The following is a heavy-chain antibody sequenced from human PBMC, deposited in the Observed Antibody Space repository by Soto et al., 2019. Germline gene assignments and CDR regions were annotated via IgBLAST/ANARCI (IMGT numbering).Heavy chain of an antibody. D-gene: IGHD6-13*01. CDR3: AREGPLTIAAAGYYYYYYMDV. CDR1: GGSVSSGSYY. J-gene: IGHJ6*03. V-gene: IGHV4-61*01. Sequence: SETLSLTCTVSGGSVSSGSYYWSWIRQPPGKGLEWIGYIYYSGSTNYNPSLKSRVTISVDTSKNQFSLKLSSVTAADTAVYYCAREGPLTIAAAGYYYYYYMDVWGKGTTVTVSS. CDR2: IYYSGST.